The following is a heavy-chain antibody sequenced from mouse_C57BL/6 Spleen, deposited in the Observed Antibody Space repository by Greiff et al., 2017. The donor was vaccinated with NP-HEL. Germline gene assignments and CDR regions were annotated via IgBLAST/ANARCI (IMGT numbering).Heavy chain of an antibody. J-gene: IGHJ2*01. CDR3: ARRGYGFDY. CDR1: GYTFTSYW. CDR2: IDPSDSYT. V-gene: IGHV1-69*01. Sequence: QVQLQQPGAELVMPGASVKLSCKASGYTFTSYWMHWVKQRPGQGLEWIGEIDPSDSYTNYNQKFKGKSTLTVDKSSSTAYMQLSSLTSEDSAVYYCARRGYGFDYWGKGTTLTVSS. D-gene: IGHD2-2*01.